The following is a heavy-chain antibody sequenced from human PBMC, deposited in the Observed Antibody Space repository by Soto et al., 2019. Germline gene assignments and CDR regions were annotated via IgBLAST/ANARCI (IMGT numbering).Heavy chain of an antibody. Sequence: SETLSLTCAVSGDSISSGYYWAWIRQPPGKGLEWIGSIYHSGTAYYNPSLKSRVIISIDTSKNQFSLKLSSVTAADSAVYYFEGKDNVGYYTYF. J-gene: IGHJ2*01. D-gene: IGHD3-3*01. CDR2: IYHSGTA. CDR1: GDSISSGYY. V-gene: IGHV4-38-2*01. CDR3: EGKDNVGYYTYF.